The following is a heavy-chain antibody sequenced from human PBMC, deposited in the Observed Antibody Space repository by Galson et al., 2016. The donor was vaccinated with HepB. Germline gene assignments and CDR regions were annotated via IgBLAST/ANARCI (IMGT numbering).Heavy chain of an antibody. V-gene: IGHV3-48*02. Sequence: SLRLSCAASGFTFRSYSMSWVRQAAGKGLEWVSYISNSSRTMYYADSVKGRFTISRDNARNSLYLQMNRLRDEDTAVYYCAKVNLNYDFWSGYFLVGVDVWGQGTTVTVS. J-gene: IGHJ6*02. CDR2: ISNSSRTM. CDR3: AKVNLNYDFWSGYFLVGVDV. CDR1: GFTFRSYS. D-gene: IGHD3-3*01.